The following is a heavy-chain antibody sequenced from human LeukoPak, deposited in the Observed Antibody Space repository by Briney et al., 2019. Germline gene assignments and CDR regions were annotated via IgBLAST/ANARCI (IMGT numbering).Heavy chain of an antibody. Sequence: GGSLRLSCAASGFSVTDIYMTWVRQAPGKGLEWVAIIFTDGRSYYGDSVKGRFTISRDRSRNTLYLQLNSLRVEDTATYYCARGECTGGSCPEPWGQGTLVTVSS. CDR3: ARGECTGGSCPEP. V-gene: IGHV3-66*02. D-gene: IGHD2-15*01. J-gene: IGHJ5*02. CDR2: IFTDGRS. CDR1: GFSVTDIY.